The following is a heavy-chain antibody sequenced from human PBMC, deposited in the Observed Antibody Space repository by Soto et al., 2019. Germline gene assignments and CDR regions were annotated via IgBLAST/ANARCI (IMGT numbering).Heavy chain of an antibody. CDR3: TRDASRDSSARGWFDP. CDR1: GFTFSSYT. CDR2: IGGSGDGT. D-gene: IGHD6-13*01. J-gene: IGHJ5*02. Sequence: GGSLRLSCAASGFTFSSYTMNWVRRAPGKGLEWVATIGGSGDGTYYGDSVKGRFTISRDNSKNTVYLQMNSLRAEDTAVYYCTRDASRDSSARGWFDPWGPGTLVTVSS. V-gene: IGHV3-23*01.